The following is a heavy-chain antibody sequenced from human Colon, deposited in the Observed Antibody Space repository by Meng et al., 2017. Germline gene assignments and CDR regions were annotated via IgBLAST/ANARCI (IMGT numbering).Heavy chain of an antibody. CDR1: GGSINSADYY. Sequence: QVQLQESGPGVVKPSQTLSLTCTISGGSINSADYYWNWIRQSPGKGLEWLGYIHSSGNTYYTPSLKSRLTMSLDTSKNQFSLRLTSVTAADTAVYYCARVGYCVNGVCYQTLQYWSQGTLVTVSS. J-gene: IGHJ4*02. D-gene: IGHD2-8*01. CDR2: IHSSGNT. CDR3: ARVGYCVNGVCYQTLQY. V-gene: IGHV4-30-4*01.